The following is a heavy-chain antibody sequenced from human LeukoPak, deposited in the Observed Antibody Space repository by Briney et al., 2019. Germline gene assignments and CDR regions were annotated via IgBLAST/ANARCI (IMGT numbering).Heavy chain of an antibody. CDR3: ARDGTTVLTGLNAFDI. V-gene: IGHV1-69*05. CDR1: GGTFSSYA. J-gene: IGHJ3*02. Sequence: SVKVSCRASGGTFSSYAISWVRQAPGQGLEWMGGIIPIFGTANYAQKFQGRVTITTDESTSTAYMELSSLRSEDTAVYYCARDGTTVLTGLNAFDIWGQGTMVTVSS. D-gene: IGHD4-23*01. CDR2: IIPIFGTA.